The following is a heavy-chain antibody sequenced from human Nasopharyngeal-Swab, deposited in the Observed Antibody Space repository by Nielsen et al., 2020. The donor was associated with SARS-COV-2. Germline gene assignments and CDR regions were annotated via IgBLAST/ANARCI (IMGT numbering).Heavy chain of an antibody. CDR3: ARGRGGSYFSYFEY. V-gene: IGHV3-30-3*01. D-gene: IGHD1-26*01. CDR1: GFTFSSYA. CDR2: ISYDGSNK. Sequence: GGSLRFSCAASGFTFSSYAMHWVRQAPGKGLEWVAVISYDGSNKYYVDSVKGRFTISRDNSKNTLSLQMKSLRAEDTAVYYCARGRGGSYFSYFEYWGQGTLVTVSS. J-gene: IGHJ4*02.